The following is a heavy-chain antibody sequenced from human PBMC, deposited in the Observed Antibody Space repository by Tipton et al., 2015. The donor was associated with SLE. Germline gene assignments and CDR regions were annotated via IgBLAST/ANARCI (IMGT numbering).Heavy chain of an antibody. Sequence: TLSLTCAVSGGSISSGTHSWSWIRQPPGKGLEWLGYFFHSGSTYHNPSLKGRVTLPADRPKNPFSLKLTSATAADTAVYYCARQRLQPGGDCFDYWGQGTLVTVSS. CDR1: GGSISSGTHS. D-gene: IGHD4-11*01. CDR2: FFHSGST. V-gene: IGHV4-30-2*01. CDR3: ARQRLQPGGDCFDY. J-gene: IGHJ4*02.